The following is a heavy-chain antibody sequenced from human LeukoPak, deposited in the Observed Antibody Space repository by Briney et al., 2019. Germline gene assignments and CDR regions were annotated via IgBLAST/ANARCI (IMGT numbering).Heavy chain of an antibody. D-gene: IGHD2/OR15-2a*01. CDR2: IYYRGST. Sequence: PSETLSLTCTVAAGSISSYYWSWIRQPPGKGLEWIGYIYYRGSTNYNPSLKSRVTISETTTNDQFSLKRSSVPGADPAVYYCARRNYFEELFDYWGQGTLVTVSS. CDR1: AGSISSYY. J-gene: IGHJ4*02. V-gene: IGHV4-59*01. CDR3: ARRNYFEELFDY.